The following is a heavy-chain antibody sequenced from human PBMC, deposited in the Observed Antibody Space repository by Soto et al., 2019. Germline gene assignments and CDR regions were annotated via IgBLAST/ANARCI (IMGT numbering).Heavy chain of an antibody. Sequence: PGGSLRPSCAASGFTFSSYAMSWVRQAPGKALEWVSAISGSGGSTYYADSVKGRFTISRDNSKNTLYLQMNSLRAEDTAVYYCAITVVVTDLDAFDILGQGTMVTVSS. CDR3: AITVVVTDLDAFDI. CDR2: ISGSGGST. V-gene: IGHV3-23*01. CDR1: GFTFSSYA. D-gene: IGHD2-21*02. J-gene: IGHJ3*02.